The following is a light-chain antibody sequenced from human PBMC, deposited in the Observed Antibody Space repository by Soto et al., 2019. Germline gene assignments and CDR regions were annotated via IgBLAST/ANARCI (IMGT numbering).Light chain of an antibody. CDR1: SSDVGGYNY. V-gene: IGLV2-14*01. J-gene: IGLJ2*01. Sequence: QSVLTQPASVSGSPGQSITISCTGTSSDVGGYNYVSWYQQHPGKAPKLIIHEVSNRPSGVSNRFSGSKSGNTASLTISGLQAEDEADYYCSSYTSSSTPHVVFGGGTKLTVL. CDR2: EVS. CDR3: SSYTSSSTPHVV.